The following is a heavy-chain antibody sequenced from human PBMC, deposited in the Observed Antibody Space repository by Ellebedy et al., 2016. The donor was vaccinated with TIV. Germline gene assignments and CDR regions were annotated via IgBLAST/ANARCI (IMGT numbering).Heavy chain of an antibody. CDR1: GFTFSDYA. V-gene: IGHV3-23*01. CDR3: AKDRCSLITSACGFDI. Sequence: GGSLRLSXAVSGFTFSDYAMTWVRQAPGKGLEWVSFISGGDGITYYGDSVKGRFTISRDNSKNMVYLQMDNLRAEDTALYYCAKDRCSLITSACGFDIWGQGTVVTVSS. D-gene: IGHD4-17*01. J-gene: IGHJ3*02. CDR2: ISGGDGIT.